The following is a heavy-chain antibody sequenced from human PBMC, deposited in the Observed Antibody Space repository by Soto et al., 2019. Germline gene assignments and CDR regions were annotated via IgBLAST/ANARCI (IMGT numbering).Heavy chain of an antibody. J-gene: IGHJ4*02. CDR3: AREGSSSGRPQPFDY. V-gene: IGHV1-18*01. CDR1: GYTFTIYG. CDR2: ISAYNGNT. Sequence: ASVKVSCKASGYTFTIYGISWVRQAPGQGLEWMGWISAYNGNTNYAQKLQGRVTMTTDTSTSTAYMELRSLRSDDTAVYYCAREGSSSGRPQPFDYWGQGTLVTVSS. D-gene: IGHD6-19*01.